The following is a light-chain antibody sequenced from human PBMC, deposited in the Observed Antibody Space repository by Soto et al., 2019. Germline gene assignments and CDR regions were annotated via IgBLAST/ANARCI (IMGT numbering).Light chain of an antibody. J-gene: IGKJ1*01. V-gene: IGKV3D-15*01. CDR3: QQYNKWPRT. CDR1: QSVNIH. CDR2: GAS. Sequence: IVMTPSAATVPGCTXARSKLCCWASQSVNIHLAWYQQKPGQAPRLLIYGASARATGIPAKFSGSGSGTEFTLTISSLQSEDFAVYYCQQYNKWPRTFGQGTKVDNK.